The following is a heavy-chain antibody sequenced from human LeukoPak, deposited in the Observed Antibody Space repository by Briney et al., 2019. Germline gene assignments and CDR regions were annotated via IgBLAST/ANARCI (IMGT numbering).Heavy chain of an antibody. V-gene: IGHV3-23*01. CDR1: GFTFSSYV. Sequence: GGSLRLSCAASGFTFSSYVMSWVRQAPGKGLEWVSNIGGSVGSMFYAASVKGRFAISRDNSKNTLFLQMNNLRVEDTAVYYCPRKGNSWDLFDYWGQGTLVTVSS. CDR3: PRKGNSWDLFDY. CDR2: IGGSVGSM. J-gene: IGHJ4*02. D-gene: IGHD6-13*01.